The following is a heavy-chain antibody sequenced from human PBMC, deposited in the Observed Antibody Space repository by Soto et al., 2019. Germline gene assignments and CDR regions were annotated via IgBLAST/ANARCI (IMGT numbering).Heavy chain of an antibody. J-gene: IGHJ4*02. Sequence: PSETLSLTCTVSGGSISSSSYYWGWIRQPPGKGLEWIGSIYYSGSTYYNPSLKSRVTISVDTSKNQFSLKLSSVTAADTAVYYCASHTGEQWLVPNYYFDYWGQGTLVTVSS. V-gene: IGHV4-39*01. D-gene: IGHD6-19*01. CDR2: IYYSGST. CDR3: ASHTGEQWLVPNYYFDY. CDR1: GGSISSSSYY.